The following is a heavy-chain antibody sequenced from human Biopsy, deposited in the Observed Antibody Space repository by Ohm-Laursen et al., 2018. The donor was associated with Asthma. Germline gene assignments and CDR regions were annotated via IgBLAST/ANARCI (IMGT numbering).Heavy chain of an antibody. Sequence: SLRLSCAAFGFSFSKYGIHWVRQAPGKGLEWVAVITFDGSTQHYGDSVKGRFTISRDNSKNMLFLQMNSLRAEDTAVYYCLRDTLGYYFDIWGQGTQVTVSS. CDR1: GFSFSKYG. V-gene: IGHV3-30*19. J-gene: IGHJ4*02. CDR3: LRDTLGYYFDI. CDR2: ITFDGSTQ. D-gene: IGHD6-13*01.